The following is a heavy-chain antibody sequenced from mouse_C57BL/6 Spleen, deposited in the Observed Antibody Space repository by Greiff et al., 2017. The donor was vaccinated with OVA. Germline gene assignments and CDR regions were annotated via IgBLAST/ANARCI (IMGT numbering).Heavy chain of an antibody. Sequence: QVQLQQSGPELVKPGASVKISCKASGYAFSSSWMNWVKQRPGKGLEWIGRIYPGDGDTNYNGKFKGKATLTADKSSSTAYMQLSSLTSEDSAVYFCARSVTTVVATGDYFDYWGQGTTLTVS. CDR3: ARSVTTVVATGDYFDY. CDR2: IYPGDGDT. D-gene: IGHD1-1*01. V-gene: IGHV1-82*01. CDR1: GYAFSSSW. J-gene: IGHJ2*01.